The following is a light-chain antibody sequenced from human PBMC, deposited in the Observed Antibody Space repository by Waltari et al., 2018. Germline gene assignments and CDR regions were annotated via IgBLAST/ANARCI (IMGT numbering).Light chain of an antibody. CDR3: MQGSHWPPAA. Sequence: DVVMIQSPLSLPVTLGQPASISCRSSQGLVYSDGNTFLAWFQQRPGQSPRRLNDKVSNRGSGVPDRFSGSGSGSDFTLKISRVEADDVGIYYCMQGSHWPPAAFGQGTKVEIK. V-gene: IGKV2-30*01. CDR2: KVS. CDR1: QGLVYSDGNTF. J-gene: IGKJ1*01.